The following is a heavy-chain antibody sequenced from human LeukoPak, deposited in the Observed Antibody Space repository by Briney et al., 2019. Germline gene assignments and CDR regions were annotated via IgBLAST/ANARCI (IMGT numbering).Heavy chain of an antibody. CDR3: ARQLTMIRGYGMDV. J-gene: IGHJ6*02. CDR2: INTGDSNT. V-gene: IGHV5-51*01. CDR1: VYSFTSYW. Sequence: GESLQISSKASVYSFTSYWIVWVRQMPGKGLEWMGIINTGDSNTRYSPSFQGQATISADKSISTAYLQWSSLKASDTAMYYCARQLTMIRGYGMDVWGQGTTVTASS. D-gene: IGHD3-10*01.